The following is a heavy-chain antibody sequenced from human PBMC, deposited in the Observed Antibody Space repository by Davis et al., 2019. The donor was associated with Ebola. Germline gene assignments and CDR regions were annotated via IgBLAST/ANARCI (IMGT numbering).Heavy chain of an antibody. CDR1: GGTFSSYA. CDR2: IIPILGIA. Sequence: SVKVSCKASGGTFSSYAISWVRQAPGQGLEWMGRIIPILGIANYAQKFQGRVTITADKSTSTAYMELSSLRSEDTAVYYCARAELYGSGPFDYWGQGTLVTVSS. J-gene: IGHJ4*02. CDR3: ARAELYGSGPFDY. V-gene: IGHV1-69*04. D-gene: IGHD3-10*01.